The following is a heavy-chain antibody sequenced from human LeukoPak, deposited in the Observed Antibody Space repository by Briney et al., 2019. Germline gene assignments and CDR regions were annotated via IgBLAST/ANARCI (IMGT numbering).Heavy chain of an antibody. J-gene: IGHJ3*02. V-gene: IGHV4-61*01. D-gene: IGHD2-2*01. CDR3: ARYCSSTSCSDNAFDI. CDR2: IYYSGST. CDR1: GASVSSGSYH. Sequence: KSSETLSLTCTVSGASVSSGSYHWSWIRQPPGRGLEYIGYIYYSGSTNYNPSLKSRVTISADTSKNQFSLKLSSVTAADTALYYCARYCSSTSCSDNAFDIWGQGTMVTVSS.